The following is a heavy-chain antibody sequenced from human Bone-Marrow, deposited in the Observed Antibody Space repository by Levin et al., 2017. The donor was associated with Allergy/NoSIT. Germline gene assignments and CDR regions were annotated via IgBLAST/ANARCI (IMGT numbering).Heavy chain of an antibody. CDR2: ISYEGSNK. V-gene: IGHV3-30*18. CDR1: GFTFSDYG. J-gene: IGHJ3*02. D-gene: IGHD2-21*02. CDR3: AKVGGQDCGGDCYSGVAALDI. Sequence: HAGGSLRLSCAASGFTFSDYGMHWVRQAPGKGLEWVAVISYEGSNKFYADSLKGRFTISRDNSKNTLYLQMDSLTTEDTAVYYCAKVGGQDCGGDCYSGVAALDIWGQGTMVSVSS.